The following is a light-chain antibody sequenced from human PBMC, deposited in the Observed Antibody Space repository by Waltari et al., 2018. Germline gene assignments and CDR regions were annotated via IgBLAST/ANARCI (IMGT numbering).Light chain of an antibody. CDR3: QQYNSYT. CDR2: DAS. J-gene: IGKJ2*01. CDR1: QRISSW. V-gene: IGKV1-5*01. Sequence: DIQMTQSPSTLSASVGDRVTITCRASQRISSWLAWYQQRPGKAPKLLIYDASSVESGVPSRFSGSGSGTEFTLTISSLQPDDFATYYCQQYNSYTFGQGTKLEIK.